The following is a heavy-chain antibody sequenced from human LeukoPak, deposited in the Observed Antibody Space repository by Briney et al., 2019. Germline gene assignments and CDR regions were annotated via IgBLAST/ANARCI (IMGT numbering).Heavy chain of an antibody. D-gene: IGHD5-12*01. CDR2: VYYSTNT. Sequence: TSETLSLTCTVSGDSISSSSYYWDPIRQPPGRGLEWIGNVYYSTNTYYNPSLKSRVTISVDTSKNQFSLKLSSVTAADTAIYYCARHSRSAYSGYENAFDIWGQGTVVTVSS. CDR3: ARHSRSAYSGYENAFDI. V-gene: IGHV4-39*01. CDR1: GDSISSSSYY. J-gene: IGHJ3*02.